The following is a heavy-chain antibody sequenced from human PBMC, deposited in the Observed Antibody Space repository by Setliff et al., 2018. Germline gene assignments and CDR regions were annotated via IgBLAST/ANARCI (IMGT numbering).Heavy chain of an antibody. J-gene: IGHJ3*01. CDR2: ISSYNDVT. CDR3: AISTLSICSGGSCPNAFDV. D-gene: IGHD2-15*01. CDR1: DHIFNSYG. Sequence: ASVKVSCKASDHIFNSYGISWVRQAPGKGLEWVGWISSYNDVTTYAQRFQGRVTLTKDTSTSAAYMELRSLRSDDSAVYYCAISTLSICSGGSCPNAFDVWGQGTMVTVSS. V-gene: IGHV1-18*01.